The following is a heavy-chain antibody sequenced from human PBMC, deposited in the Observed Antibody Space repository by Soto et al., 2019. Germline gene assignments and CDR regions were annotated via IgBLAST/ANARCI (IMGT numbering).Heavy chain of an antibody. Sequence: EVQLVESGGGLVQPGRSLRFSCAASGFTFDDYAMHWVRQAPGKGLEWVSGISWNSGSIGYADSVKGRFTISRDNAKNSLYLQMNSLRAEDTALYYCAKDAGPGIAVAGTGYSDYWGQGTLVTVSS. CDR2: ISWNSGSI. CDR1: GFTFDDYA. CDR3: AKDAGPGIAVAGTGYSDY. D-gene: IGHD6-19*01. V-gene: IGHV3-9*01. J-gene: IGHJ4*02.